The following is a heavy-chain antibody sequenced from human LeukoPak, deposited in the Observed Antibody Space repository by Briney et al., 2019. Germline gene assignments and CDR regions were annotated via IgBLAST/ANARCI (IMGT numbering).Heavy chain of an antibody. Sequence: PSETLSLTCTVSGNSISSGYYWSWIRQPPGKGLEWIGEINHSGSTNYNPSLKSRVTISVDTSKNQFSLKLSSVTAADTAVYYCARRPVITTEPPYYFDYWGQGTLVTVSS. D-gene: IGHD3-22*01. CDR1: GNSISSGYY. J-gene: IGHJ4*02. CDR2: INHSGST. V-gene: IGHV4-34*01. CDR3: ARRPVITTEPPYYFDY.